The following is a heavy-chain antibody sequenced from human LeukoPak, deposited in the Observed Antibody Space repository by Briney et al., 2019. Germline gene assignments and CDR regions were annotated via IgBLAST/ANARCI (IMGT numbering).Heavy chain of an antibody. D-gene: IGHD2-15*01. CDR2: IIPIFGTA. CDR3: ARGDSLYYYMDV. J-gene: IGHJ6*03. Sequence: SVKVSCKASGGTFSSYAISWVRQAPGQGLEWMGGIIPIFGTANYAQKFQGGVTITTDESTSTAYMELSSLRSEDTAVYYCARGDSLYYYMDVWGKGTTVTVSS. CDR1: GGTFSSYA. V-gene: IGHV1-69*05.